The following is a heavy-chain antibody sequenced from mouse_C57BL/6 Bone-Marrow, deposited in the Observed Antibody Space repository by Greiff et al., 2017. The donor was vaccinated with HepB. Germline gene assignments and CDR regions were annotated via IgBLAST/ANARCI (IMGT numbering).Heavy chain of an antibody. Sequence: QVQLQQPGAELVKPGASVEMSCKASGYTFTSYWITWVKQRPGQGLEWIGDIYPGSGSTNYNEKFKSKATLTVDTSSSTAYMQLGSLTSEDSAVYYCARACSSAWFAYWGQGTLVTVSA. CDR2: IYPGSGST. J-gene: IGHJ3*01. D-gene: IGHD1-1*01. V-gene: IGHV1-55*01. CDR1: GYTFTSYW. CDR3: ARACSSAWFAY.